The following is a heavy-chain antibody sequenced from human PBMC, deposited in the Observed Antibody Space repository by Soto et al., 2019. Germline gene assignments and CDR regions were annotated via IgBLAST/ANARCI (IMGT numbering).Heavy chain of an antibody. CDR2: ISYDGSDK. J-gene: IGHJ4*02. V-gene: IGHV3-30-3*01. D-gene: IGHD3-22*01. CDR1: GFTFSSYA. CDR3: ARDYYKYYDSSGYYRSPAY. Sequence: GGSPGLSCAASGFTFSSYAMHWVRQAPGKGLEWVALISYDGSDKDYADSVKGRFTISRDNSRNTLFLQMNSPRAEDTAVYYCARDYYKYYDSSGYYRSPAYWGQGTLVTVSS.